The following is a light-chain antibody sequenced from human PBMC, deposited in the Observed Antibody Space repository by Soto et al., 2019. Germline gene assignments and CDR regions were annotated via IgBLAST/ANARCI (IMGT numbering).Light chain of an antibody. V-gene: IGKV3D-15*01. CDR2: GVS. CDR1: QSISGSY. J-gene: IGKJ5*01. CDR3: QQYNNWPAIT. Sequence: EIVLTQSPGTLSLSPGERATLSCTASQSISGSYLAWYQQKPGQAPRVVIYGVSRRATGIPATFSGSGSGTQFTLTISSLQSEDFAVYYCQQYNNWPAITFGQGTRLEIK.